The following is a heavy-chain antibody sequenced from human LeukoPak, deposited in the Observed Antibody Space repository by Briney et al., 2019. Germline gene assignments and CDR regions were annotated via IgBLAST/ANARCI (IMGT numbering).Heavy chain of an antibody. CDR1: GFTFNSYY. V-gene: IGHV3-7*01. Sequence: PGGSLRLSCAASGFTFNSYYMSWVRQAPGKGLEWVAHIKGDGSEKYYVDSVKGRFTISRDNAKNTLYLQMNSLRAEDTAVYYCAKSHGLHWGQGTLVTVSS. J-gene: IGHJ4*02. D-gene: IGHD5-24*01. CDR3: AKSHGLH. CDR2: IKGDGSEK.